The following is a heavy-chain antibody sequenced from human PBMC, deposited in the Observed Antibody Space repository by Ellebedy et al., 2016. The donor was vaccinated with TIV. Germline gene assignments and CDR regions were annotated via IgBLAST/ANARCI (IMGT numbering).Heavy chain of an antibody. CDR1: GFTFSNAW. CDR3: TTQHYDFWSGYYWYFDL. J-gene: IGHJ2*01. Sequence: GGSLRLSXAASGFTFSNAWMSWVRQAPGKGLEWVGRIKSKTDGGTTDYAAPVKGRFTISRDDSKNTLYLQMNSLKTEDTAVYYCTTQHYDFWSGYYWYFDLWGRGTLVTVSS. CDR2: IKSKTDGGTT. D-gene: IGHD3-3*01. V-gene: IGHV3-15*01.